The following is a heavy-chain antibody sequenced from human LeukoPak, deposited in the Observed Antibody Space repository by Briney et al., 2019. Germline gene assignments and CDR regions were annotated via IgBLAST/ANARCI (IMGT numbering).Heavy chain of an antibody. V-gene: IGHV3-11*01. CDR2: ISSSGSTI. CDR3: ARERGLIRGVVFDY. Sequence: GESLRLSCAASGFTFSDYYMSWIRQAPGKGLERVSYISSSGSTIYYADSVKGRFTISRDNAKNSLYLQMNSLRAEDTAVYYCARERGLIRGVVFDYWGQGTLVTVSS. J-gene: IGHJ4*02. CDR1: GFTFSDYY. D-gene: IGHD3-10*01.